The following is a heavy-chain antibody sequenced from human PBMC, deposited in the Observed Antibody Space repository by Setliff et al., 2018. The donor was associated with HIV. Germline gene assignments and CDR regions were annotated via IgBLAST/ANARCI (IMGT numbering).Heavy chain of an antibody. J-gene: IGHJ3*02. CDR2: IIPIFGTR. V-gene: IGHV1-69*13. Sequence: SVKVSCKASGGTFSTYAINWVRQAPGQGLEWMGGIIPIFGTRNYAQKFQGRVTISAAESTRTAYMELSSLRSEDTAVYYCARYLISTGSVVVITPLAFDMWGQGTMVTVSS. D-gene: IGHD2-21*01. CDR1: GGTFSTYA. CDR3: ARYLISTGSVVVITPLAFDM.